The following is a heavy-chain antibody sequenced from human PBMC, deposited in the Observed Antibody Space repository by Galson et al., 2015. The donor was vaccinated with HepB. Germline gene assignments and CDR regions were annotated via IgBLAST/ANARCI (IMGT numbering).Heavy chain of an antibody. CDR3: ARAARYDLWSGYYNY. J-gene: IGHJ4*02. D-gene: IGHD3-3*01. CDR1: EYIFTNYA. V-gene: IGHV1-3*01. Sequence: SVKVSCKASEYIFTNYAVHWVRQAPGQRLEWMGWINAGNGNTKYSQKFQGRVTITRDTSATTAYMELSSLRSEDTAVYYCARAARYDLWSGYYNYWGQGSLVTVSS. CDR2: INAGNGNT.